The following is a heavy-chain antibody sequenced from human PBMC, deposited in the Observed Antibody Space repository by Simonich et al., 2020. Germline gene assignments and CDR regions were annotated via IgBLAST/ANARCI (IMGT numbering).Heavy chain of an antibody. J-gene: IGHJ5*02. D-gene: IGHD6-13*01. CDR2: LGYDGSNK. Sequence: QVQLVESGGGVVQPGRSLRLSCAASGFTFSSYGMHWVRQAPGKGRGWGDVLGYDGSNKYYADSVKGRFTIPRDNSKNALYLQMNSLRAEDTAVYYCARAYSSSWYNWFDPWGQGTLVTVSS. CDR1: GFTFSSYG. V-gene: IGHV3-33*01. CDR3: ARAYSSSWYNWFDP.